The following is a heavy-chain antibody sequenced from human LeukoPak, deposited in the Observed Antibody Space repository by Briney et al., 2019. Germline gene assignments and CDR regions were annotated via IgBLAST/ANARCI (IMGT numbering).Heavy chain of an antibody. CDR1: GYTFTSYA. V-gene: IGHV1-3*03. CDR2: INAGNGNT. Sequence: ASVKVSCKASGYTFTSYAMHWVRQAPGQRLEWMGWINAGNGNTKYSQEFQGRVTITRDTSASTAYMELSSLRSEDMAVYYCARGPGRFDFWSGYHPGVFDYWGQGTLVTVSS. CDR3: ARGPGRFDFWSGYHPGVFDY. J-gene: IGHJ4*02. D-gene: IGHD3-3*01.